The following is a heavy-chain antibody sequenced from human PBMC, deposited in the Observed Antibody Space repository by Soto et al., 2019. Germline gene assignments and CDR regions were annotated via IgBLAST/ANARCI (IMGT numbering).Heavy chain of an antibody. V-gene: IGHV3-33*01. CDR3: ARDGYCSGGSCYSDWDYYYGMDV. D-gene: IGHD2-15*01. J-gene: IGHJ6*02. CDR1: GFTFSSYG. CDR2: IWYDGSNK. Sequence: QVQLVESGGGVVQPGRSLRLSCAASGFTFSSYGMHWVRQAPGTGLEWVAVIWYDGSNKYYADSVKGRFTISRDNSKNTLYLQMNSLRAEDTAVYYCARDGYCSGGSCYSDWDYYYGMDVWGQGTTVTVSS.